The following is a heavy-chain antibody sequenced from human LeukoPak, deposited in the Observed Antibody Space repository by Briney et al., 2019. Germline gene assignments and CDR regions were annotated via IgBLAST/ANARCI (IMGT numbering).Heavy chain of an antibody. Sequence: SETLSLTCTVSGGSISSGTCFWSWIRQPAGKGLEWIGRIYTSGSTNYNPSLKSRVTMSVDTSRNQLSLRLSSVTAADTAVYYCASEVPASIDYFQHWGQGTLVTVSS. J-gene: IGHJ1*01. CDR1: GGSISSGTCF. CDR3: ASEVPASIDYFQH. CDR2: IYTSGST. D-gene: IGHD2-2*02. V-gene: IGHV4-61*02.